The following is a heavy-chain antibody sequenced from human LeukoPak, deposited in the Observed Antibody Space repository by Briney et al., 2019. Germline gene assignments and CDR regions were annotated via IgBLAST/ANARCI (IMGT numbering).Heavy chain of an antibody. CDR2: IKHDGSEK. V-gene: IGHV3-7*01. CDR3: ERGGRHAVTAAVSDYFDY. Sequence: PGGSLRLSCAASGFTFSSYWMSWVRQAPGKGLEWVANIKHDGSEKYYVDSVRGRFTISRDNAKNSLSLQVNSLRVEDTAIYYCERGGRHAVTAAVSDYFDYWGQGTLVTVSS. J-gene: IGHJ4*02. D-gene: IGHD2-21*02. CDR1: GFTFSSYW.